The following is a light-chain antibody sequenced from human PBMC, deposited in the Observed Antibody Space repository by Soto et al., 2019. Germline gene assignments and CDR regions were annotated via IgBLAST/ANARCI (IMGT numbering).Light chain of an antibody. CDR1: SSDVGGYNY. V-gene: IGLV2-14*01. CDR2: DVS. J-gene: IGLJ1*01. Sequence: QSVLPQPASVSGSPGQPNPLSCTGTSSDVGGYNYVSWYQQHPGKAPKLMIYDVSNRPSGVSNRFSGSKSGNTASLTISGFQAEDEADYYCSSHSSSSTFFFGTGTKVTVL. CDR3: SSHSSSSTFF.